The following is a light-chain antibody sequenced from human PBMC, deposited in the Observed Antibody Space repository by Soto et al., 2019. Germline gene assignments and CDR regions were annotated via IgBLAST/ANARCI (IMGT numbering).Light chain of an antibody. Sequence: QSALTQPPSASGSPGQSVAISCTGTSSDIGGYNYVSWYQQHPGKAPKLIIYEVNKRPSGVPDRFSGSKSGNTASLTVSGLQADDEAAYYCGSYAGSNNFLVFGGGTQLTVL. CDR1: SSDIGGYNY. J-gene: IGLJ2*01. CDR3: GSYAGSNNFLV. V-gene: IGLV2-8*01. CDR2: EVN.